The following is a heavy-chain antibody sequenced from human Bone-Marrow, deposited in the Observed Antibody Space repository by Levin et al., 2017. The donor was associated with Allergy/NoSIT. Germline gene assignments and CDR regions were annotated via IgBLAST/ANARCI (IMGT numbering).Heavy chain of an antibody. CDR2: INSDGSST. CDR3: ARDLYFRVWFGELSGDY. Sequence: GGSLRLSCAASGFTFSSYWMHWVRQAPGKGLVWVSRINSDGSSTSYADSVKGRFTISRDNAKNTLYLQMNSLRAEDTAVYYCARDLYFRVWFGELSGDYWGQGTLVTVSS. V-gene: IGHV3-74*01. D-gene: IGHD3-10*01. CDR1: GFTFSSYW. J-gene: IGHJ4*02.